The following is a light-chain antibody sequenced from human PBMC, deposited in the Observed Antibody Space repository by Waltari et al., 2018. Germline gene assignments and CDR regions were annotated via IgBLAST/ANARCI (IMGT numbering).Light chain of an antibody. CDR1: SSDVGSTKH. CDR2: DVT. V-gene: IGLV2-14*03. J-gene: IGLJ3*02. Sequence: QSALTQPASVSGSPGQSITTSCPGTSSDVGSTKHVSWYQQHPGQAPKLLIYDVTKWPSGVSDRFSGSKSGNTASLTISGLQAEDEADYYCNSFTSSTTWVFGGGTRVTVL. CDR3: NSFTSSTTWV.